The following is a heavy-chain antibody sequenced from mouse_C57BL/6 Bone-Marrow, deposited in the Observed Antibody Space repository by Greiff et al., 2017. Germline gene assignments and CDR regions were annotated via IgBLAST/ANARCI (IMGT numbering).Heavy chain of an antibody. CDR2: IDPENGDT. J-gene: IGHJ2*01. CDR3: TTHYKDY. Sequence: VTLKESGAELVRPGASVKLSCTASGFNIKDDYMHWVKQRPEQGLEWIGWIDPENGDTEYASKFQGKATIAADTSSNTAYLQLSSLTSEDTAVYYCTTHYKDYWGQGTTLTVSS. CDR1: GFNIKDDY. D-gene: IGHD2-12*01. V-gene: IGHV14-4*01.